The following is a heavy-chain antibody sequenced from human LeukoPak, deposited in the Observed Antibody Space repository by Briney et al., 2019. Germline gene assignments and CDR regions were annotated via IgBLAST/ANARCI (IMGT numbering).Heavy chain of an antibody. V-gene: IGHV4-39*02. CDR2: IYYSGST. D-gene: IGHD5-24*01. J-gene: IGHJ4*02. CDR1: GGSISSSSYY. CDR3: SRGRDAYKGGNY. Sequence: PSETLSLTCTVSGGSISSSSYYWGWIRQPPGKGLEWIGSIYYSGSTYYNPSLKSRVTLSLDTSKKHFSLILNSVTAADTAVYYCSRGRDAYKGGNYWGQGTLVTVSS.